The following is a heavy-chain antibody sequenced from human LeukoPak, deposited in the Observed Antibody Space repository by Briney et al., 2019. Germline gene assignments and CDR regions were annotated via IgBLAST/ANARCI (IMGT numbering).Heavy chain of an antibody. CDR1: GGSFSGYY. CDR2: IYTSGST. V-gene: IGHV4-59*10. J-gene: IGHJ4*02. Sequence: SETLSLTCAVYGGSFSGYYWSWIRQPAGKGLEWIGHIYTSGSTNYNPSLKSRITMLVDTSKNQFSLKLSSVTAAESAVYYCARNGASSVNTAFDYWGQGTLVTVSS. D-gene: IGHD3-22*01. CDR3: ARNGASSVNTAFDY.